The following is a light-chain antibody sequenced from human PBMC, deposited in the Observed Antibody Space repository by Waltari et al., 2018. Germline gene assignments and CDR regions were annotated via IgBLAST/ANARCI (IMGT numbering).Light chain of an antibody. J-gene: IGKJ1*01. CDR3: QQSSRTPWT. CDR1: QSPLYRDGNTY. CDR2: QVS. Sequence: DVVMTQSPLSLAATLGQPASISGRFSQSPLYRDGNTYLNWFHQRPGQSPRRLIYQVSNRDSGVPNRFSGSGSGTDFTLTISRVEAEDVATYFCQQSSRTPWTFGQGTKVEIK. V-gene: IGKV2-30*01.